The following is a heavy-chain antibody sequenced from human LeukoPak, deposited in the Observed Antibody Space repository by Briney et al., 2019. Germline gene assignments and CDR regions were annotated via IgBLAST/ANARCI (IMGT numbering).Heavy chain of an antibody. V-gene: IGHV3-64*01. Sequence: PGGSLRLSCAASGFTFSSYAMHWVRQAPGKGLEYVSAINTNGGSTYYANSVEGRFTISRDNSKNTLYLQMGSLRAEDMAVYYCARLPGTTNAFDIWGQGTMVTVSS. CDR2: INTNGGST. D-gene: IGHD1-7*01. CDR1: GFTFSSYA. J-gene: IGHJ3*02. CDR3: ARLPGTTNAFDI.